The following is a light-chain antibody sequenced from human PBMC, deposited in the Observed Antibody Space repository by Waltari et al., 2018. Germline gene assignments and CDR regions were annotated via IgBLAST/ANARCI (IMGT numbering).Light chain of an antibody. CDR2: YDD. J-gene: IGLJ3*02. CDR1: SSNIGDNP. V-gene: IGLV1-36*01. Sequence: QSVLTQPPSVSEAPRQRVTISCSGRSSNIGDNPVNWYQQLPGKAPNLLIYYDDLPPSGVSDLFSGSKSGTSSSLAISGLQSEDEADYYCAAWDDSLNGWVFGGGTKLTVL. CDR3: AAWDDSLNGWV.